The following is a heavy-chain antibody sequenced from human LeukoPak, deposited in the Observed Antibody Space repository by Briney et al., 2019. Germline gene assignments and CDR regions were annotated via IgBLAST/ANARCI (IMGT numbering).Heavy chain of an antibody. V-gene: IGHV5-51*01. CDR3: ARHPIAAGGAYNWFDP. CDR2: IYPGDSDT. D-gene: IGHD6-13*01. Sequence: GESLKISCKCSGYRFTTYWIGWVRQMPGKGLEWMGIIYPGDSDTRYSPSFQGQVTISADKSISTAYLQWSSLKASDTAMYYCARHPIAAGGAYNWFDPWGQGTLVTVSS. CDR1: GYRFTTYW. J-gene: IGHJ5*02.